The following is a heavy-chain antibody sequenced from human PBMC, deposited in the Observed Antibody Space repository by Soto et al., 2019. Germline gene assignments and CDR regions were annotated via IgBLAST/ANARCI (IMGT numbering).Heavy chain of an antibody. Sequence: GGLKGHSSAAAEVTIGGHSMSWISQKPGKVPAWASAISGNGTATYYADSVKGRFTISRDNSKNTLYLQMNRLRADDTAVYYCAIDAISMVRGTNNWFDPSVQGTLV. CDR1: EVTIGGHS. V-gene: IGHV3-23*01. CDR2: ISGNGTAT. CDR3: AIDAISMVRGTNNWFDP. D-gene: IGHD3-10*01. J-gene: IGHJ5*02.